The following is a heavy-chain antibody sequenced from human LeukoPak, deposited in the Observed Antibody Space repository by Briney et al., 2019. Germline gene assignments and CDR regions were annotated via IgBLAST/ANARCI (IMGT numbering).Heavy chain of an antibody. Sequence: QAGGSLRLSCAASGFKFSDSGMSWVRQAPGKGPEWVSNIKKDGSEKHYVDSVKGRFTVSRDNARNSLFLQMNGLRVEDTAVYYSATYDNRVAGDVWGQGTTVSVSS. CDR3: ATYDNRVAGDV. CDR1: GFKFSDSG. V-gene: IGHV3-7*01. D-gene: IGHD1-14*01. CDR2: IKKDGSEK. J-gene: IGHJ6*02.